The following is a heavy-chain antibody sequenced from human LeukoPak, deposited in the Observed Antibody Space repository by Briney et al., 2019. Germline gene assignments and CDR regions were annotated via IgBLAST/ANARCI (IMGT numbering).Heavy chain of an antibody. J-gene: IGHJ4*02. CDR1: GFTFSSYA. CDR3: ARFYANEWELPH. CDR2: ISYDGSNK. V-gene: IGHV3-30*04. D-gene: IGHD1-26*01. Sequence: QPGRSLRLSCAASGFTFSSYAMHWVRQAPGKGLEWVALISYDGSNKYYADSVKGRFTISRDNSKNTLYLQMNSLRAEDTAVYYCARFYANEWELPHWGQGTLVTVSS.